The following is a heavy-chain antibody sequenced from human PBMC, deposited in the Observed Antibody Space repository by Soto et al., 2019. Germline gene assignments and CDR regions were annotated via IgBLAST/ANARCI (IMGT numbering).Heavy chain of an antibody. V-gene: IGHV3-23*01. CDR3: AKVMGDDYGGNPPGSGGGWYYYGMDV. Sequence: GGSLRLSCAASGFTFSSYAMSWVRQAPGKGLEWVSAISGSGGSTYYADSVKGRFTISRDNSKNTLYLQMNSLRAEDTAVYYCAKVMGDDYGGNPPGSGGGWYYYGMDVWGQGTTVTVSS. CDR1: GFTFSSYA. CDR2: ISGSGGST. D-gene: IGHD4-17*01. J-gene: IGHJ6*02.